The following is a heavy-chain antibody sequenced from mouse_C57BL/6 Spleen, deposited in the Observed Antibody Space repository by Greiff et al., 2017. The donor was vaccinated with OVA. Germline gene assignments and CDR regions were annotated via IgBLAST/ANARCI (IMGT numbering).Heavy chain of an antibody. CDR2: IWRGGST. V-gene: IGHV2-5*01. J-gene: IGHJ2*01. CDR3: AKGSYDGYYADY. Sequence: QVQLQQSGPGLVQPSQSLSITCTVSGFSFTSYGVHWVRQSPGKGLEWLGVIWRGGSTDYNAAFMSRLSITKDNSKSQVFFKMNSLQADDTAIYYCAKGSYDGYYADYWGQGTTLTVSS. CDR1: GFSFTSYG. D-gene: IGHD2-3*01.